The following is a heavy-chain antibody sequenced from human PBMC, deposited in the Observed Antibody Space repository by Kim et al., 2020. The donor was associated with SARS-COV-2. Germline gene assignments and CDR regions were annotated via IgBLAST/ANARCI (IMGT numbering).Heavy chain of an antibody. CDR3: ARGTRDYGAYYFDY. CDR1: GGSISSSSYY. CDR2: IYYSGST. J-gene: IGHJ4*02. Sequence: SETLSLTCTVSGGSISSSSYYWGWIRQPPGKGLEWIGSIYYSGSTYYNPSLKSRVTISVDTSKNQFSLKLSSVTAADTAVYYCARGTRDYGAYYFDYWGQGTLVTVSS. V-gene: IGHV4-39*07. D-gene: IGHD4-17*01.